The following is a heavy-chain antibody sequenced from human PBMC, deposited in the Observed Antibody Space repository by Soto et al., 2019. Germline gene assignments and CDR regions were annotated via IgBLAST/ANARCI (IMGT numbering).Heavy chain of an antibody. Sequence: QVQLVESGGGVVQPGRSLRLSCAASGFTFSSYAMHWVRQAPGKGLEWVAVISYDGSNKYYADSVKGRFTISRDNSKNTXXLQMNSLRAEDTAVYYCARGPDIADDYYYYYGMDVWGQGTTVTVSS. J-gene: IGHJ6*02. CDR1: GFTFSSYA. CDR3: ARGPDIADDYYYYYGMDV. CDR2: ISYDGSNK. D-gene: IGHD6-13*01. V-gene: IGHV3-30-3*01.